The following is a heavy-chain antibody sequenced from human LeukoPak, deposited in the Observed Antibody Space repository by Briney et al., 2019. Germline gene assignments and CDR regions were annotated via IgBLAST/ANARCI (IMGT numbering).Heavy chain of an antibody. Sequence: GASVKVSCKASGGTFSSYAISWVRQAPGQGLEWMGRVIPIFGTANYAQKFQSSVTITTDQYLTTASMELSSLRSEDTAVYCCGSRGYSYCIFDYWAQGTLVPVSS. V-gene: IGHV1-69*05. D-gene: IGHD5-18*01. J-gene: IGHJ4*02. CDR2: VIPIFGTA. CDR3: GSRGYSYCIFDY. CDR1: GGTFSSYA.